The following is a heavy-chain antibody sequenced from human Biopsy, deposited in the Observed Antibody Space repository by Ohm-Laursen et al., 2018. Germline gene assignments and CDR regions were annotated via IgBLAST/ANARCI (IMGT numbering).Heavy chain of an antibody. V-gene: IGHV3-9*01. D-gene: IGHD6-13*01. CDR2: ISWNSDSI. J-gene: IGHJ6*02. CDR3: AKDRYPSSWHYYYGMDV. Sequence: SLRLSCAAPGFSFDNYVMHWVRQAPGKGLEWVSGISWNSDSIGYADSVKGRFTISRDNAKNSLYLQMSSLRSEDTALYYCAKDRYPSSWHYYYGMDVWGQGTTVTVSS. CDR1: GFSFDNYV.